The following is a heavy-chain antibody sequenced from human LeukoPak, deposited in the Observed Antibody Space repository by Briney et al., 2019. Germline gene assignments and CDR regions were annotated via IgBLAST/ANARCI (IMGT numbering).Heavy chain of an antibody. CDR1: GVTFGSHG. J-gene: IGHJ4*02. D-gene: IGHD5-12*01. CDR3: ARLRGSYMDS. Sequence: SGGSLRLSCAASGVTFGSHGMHWVRQAPGKGLEWVALIWYDGSKQYYADSVMGRFTISRDNSRNTLYLQMNSLRAEDTAVYYCARLRGSYMDSWGQGTLVTVSS. CDR2: IWYDGSKQ. V-gene: IGHV3-33*01.